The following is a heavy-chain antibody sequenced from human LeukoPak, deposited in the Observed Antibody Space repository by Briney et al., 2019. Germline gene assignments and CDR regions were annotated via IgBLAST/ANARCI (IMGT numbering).Heavy chain of an antibody. D-gene: IGHD1-7*01. Sequence: VSVKVSCKVSGYTLTELSMHWVRQAPGKGLEWMGGFDPGDGEIIYAQKFQGRVTMTEDTSADTAYMELSGLRFEDTAVYYCATEAGNFYFDSWGQGTLVTVSS. J-gene: IGHJ4*02. CDR3: ATEAGNFYFDS. CDR1: GYTLTELS. CDR2: FDPGDGEI. V-gene: IGHV1-24*01.